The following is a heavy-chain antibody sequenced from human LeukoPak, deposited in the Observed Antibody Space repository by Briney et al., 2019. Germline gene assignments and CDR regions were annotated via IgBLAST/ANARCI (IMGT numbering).Heavy chain of an antibody. CDR3: ARDVVAAAGTWDY. CDR2: IYTSGST. D-gene: IGHD6-13*01. V-gene: IGHV4-4*07. J-gene: IGHJ4*02. Sequence: SETLSLTCTVSGGSITRYYWSWIRQPAGKGLEWIGHIYTSGSTNYNPSLKSRVTMSVDTSKNQFSLKLSSVTAADTAVYYCARDVVAAAGTWDYWGQGTLATVSS. CDR1: GGSITRYY.